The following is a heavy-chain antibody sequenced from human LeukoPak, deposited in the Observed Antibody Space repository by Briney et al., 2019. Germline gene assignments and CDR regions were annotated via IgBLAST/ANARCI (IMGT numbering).Heavy chain of an antibody. V-gene: IGHV1-2*02. CDR1: GYTFTGYY. CDR2: INTNSGGT. Sequence: ASVKVSCKASGYTFTGYYMHWVRQAPGQGLEWMGWINTNSGGTNYAQKSQGRVTMTRDTSISTAYMELSRLRSDDTAVYYCARVVDDCDYVWGSYRYGVSPGKYFDYWGQGTLVTVSS. CDR3: ARVVDDCDYVWGSYRYGVSPGKYFDY. J-gene: IGHJ4*02. D-gene: IGHD3-16*02.